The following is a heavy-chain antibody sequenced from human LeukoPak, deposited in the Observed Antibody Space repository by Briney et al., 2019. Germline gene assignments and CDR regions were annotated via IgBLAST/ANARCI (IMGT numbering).Heavy chain of an antibody. Sequence: GGSLRLSCVISGYTFTHYGFHWVRQAPGKALEWVAYVSYNGNNKYEDSVKGRFTISRDNSKNTLHLQMNGLRAEDTAVYYCARDPLGISRWANAFDIWGQGTTVIVSS. CDR3: ARDPLGISRWANAFDI. D-gene: IGHD6-13*01. CDR1: GYTFTHYG. V-gene: IGHV3-30*03. CDR2: VSYNGNNK. J-gene: IGHJ3*02.